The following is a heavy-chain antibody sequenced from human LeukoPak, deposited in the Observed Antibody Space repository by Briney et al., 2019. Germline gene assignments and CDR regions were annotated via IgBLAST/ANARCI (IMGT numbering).Heavy chain of an antibody. CDR1: GGSFSGCY. Sequence: SETLSLTCAVYGGSFSGCYWSWIRQPPGKGLEWIGEINHSGSTNYNPSLKSRVTISVDTSKNQFSLKLSSVTAADTAVYYCARVYCSSTSCYGSGVDYWGQGTLVTVSS. J-gene: IGHJ4*02. CDR3: ARVYCSSTSCYGSGVDY. V-gene: IGHV4-34*01. D-gene: IGHD2-2*01. CDR2: INHSGST.